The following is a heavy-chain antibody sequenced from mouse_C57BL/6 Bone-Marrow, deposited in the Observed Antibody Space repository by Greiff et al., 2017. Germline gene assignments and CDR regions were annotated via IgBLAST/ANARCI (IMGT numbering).Heavy chain of an antibody. V-gene: IGHV5-6*01. CDR2: ISSGGSYT. D-gene: IGHD2-4*01. Sequence: EVMLVESRGDLVKPGGSLKLSCAASGFTFSSYGMSWVRQTPDKRLEWVATISSGGSYTYYPDSVKGRFTISRDNATNTLYLQMSSLKSEDTALYYCARTLYDYDAPSFGCWCQGTLFTVSA. CDR3: ARTLYDYDAPSFGC. CDR1: GFTFSSYG. J-gene: IGHJ3*01.